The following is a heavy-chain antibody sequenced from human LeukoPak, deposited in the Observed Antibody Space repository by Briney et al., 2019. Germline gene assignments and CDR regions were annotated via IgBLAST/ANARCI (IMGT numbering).Heavy chain of an antibody. CDR3: ARSSGVAAARYNWFDP. Sequence: ASVKVSCKPSGYTFTGYYMHWVRQAPGQGLEWMGCIDPNSGGTNYAQKLQGRVTMTRDTSISAAYMELTRLRSDDTAVYFCARSSGVAAARYNWFDPWGQGTLVTVSS. D-gene: IGHD6-13*01. CDR1: GYTFTGYY. V-gene: IGHV1-2*02. CDR2: IDPNSGGT. J-gene: IGHJ5*02.